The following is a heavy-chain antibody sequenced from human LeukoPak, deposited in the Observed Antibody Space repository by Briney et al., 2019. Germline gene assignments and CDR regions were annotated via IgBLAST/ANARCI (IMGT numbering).Heavy chain of an antibody. CDR3: ARDRGVYGVVQGVYYYGMDV. J-gene: IGHJ6*02. Sequence: ASVKVSCKASGYTFTSHDINWVRQATGQGLEWMGWMNPNSGKTGYAQKFQGRVTMTRDTSINTAYLELSSLRSEDTAMYYCARDRGVYGVVQGVYYYGMDVWGQGTMVTVSS. CDR1: GYTFTSHD. V-gene: IGHV1-8*01. CDR2: MNPNSGKT. D-gene: IGHD3-3*01.